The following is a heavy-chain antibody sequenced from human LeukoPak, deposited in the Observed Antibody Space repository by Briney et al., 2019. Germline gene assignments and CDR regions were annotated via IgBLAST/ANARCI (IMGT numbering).Heavy chain of an antibody. Sequence: GGSLRLSCAASGFTFDDYAMHWVRQAPGKGLEWVSGISWNSGSIGYADSVKGRFTISRDNAKNSLYLQMNSLRAEDTALYYCAKDSSAGATGAPDAFDIWGQGTMVTVSS. J-gene: IGHJ3*02. V-gene: IGHV3-9*01. CDR3: AKDSSAGATGAPDAFDI. D-gene: IGHD1-26*01. CDR2: ISWNSGSI. CDR1: GFTFDDYA.